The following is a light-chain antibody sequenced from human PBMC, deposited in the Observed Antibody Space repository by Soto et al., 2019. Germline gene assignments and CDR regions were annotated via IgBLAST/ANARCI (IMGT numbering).Light chain of an antibody. Sequence: EIVLTQSPGTLSLSPGERATLSCRASQSVSGNHFAWYQQKPGQPPRLLIYAASARTTGIPDRFSGIGSGTDFTLTISRLEPEDFAVYYCQQYGRLPATFGQGTKVEIK. J-gene: IGKJ1*01. CDR3: QQYGRLPAT. CDR1: QSVSGNH. V-gene: IGKV3-20*01. CDR2: AAS.